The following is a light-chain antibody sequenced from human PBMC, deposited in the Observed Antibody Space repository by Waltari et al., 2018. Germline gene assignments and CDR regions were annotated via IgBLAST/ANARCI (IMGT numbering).Light chain of an antibody. Sequence: DIVMTQSPLSLSVTPGEPASISCRSSQSLLRSTGSNFLDWYLQKPGQPPPLLISLGSDRASGVPDRFSGSGTGTDFTLKISRVEAEDVGIYYCMQALHTPTTFGPGTKVDIK. CDR1: QSLLRSTGSNF. CDR2: LGS. V-gene: IGKV2-28*01. CDR3: MQALHTPTT. J-gene: IGKJ3*01.